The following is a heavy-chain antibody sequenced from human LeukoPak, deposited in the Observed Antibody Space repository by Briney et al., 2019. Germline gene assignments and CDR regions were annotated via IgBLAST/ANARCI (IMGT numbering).Heavy chain of an antibody. CDR3: ARALRGVAVAGTSYYFDY. Sequence: ASVKVSCKASGYTFTSYDINWVRQATGQGLEWMGWMNSNSGNTGYAQKFQGRVIMTRNTSISTAYMELSSLRSEDTAVYYCARALRGVAVAGTSYYFDYWGQGTLVTVFS. J-gene: IGHJ4*02. CDR1: GYTFTSYD. D-gene: IGHD6-19*01. CDR2: MNSNSGNT. V-gene: IGHV1-8*01.